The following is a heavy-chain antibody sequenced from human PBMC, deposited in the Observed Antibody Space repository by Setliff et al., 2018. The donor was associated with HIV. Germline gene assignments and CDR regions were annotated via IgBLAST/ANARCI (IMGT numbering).Heavy chain of an antibody. D-gene: IGHD3-10*01. Sequence: PSETLSLTCAVYGGSFNDYYWTWIRQPPGKGLEWIGEIDHSRSTKYHASLKSRVTISIDTSKNQISLKLSSVTAADTAVYYCARGLNYYGSGSYLPLGYWGQGTLVTVSS. CDR1: GGSFNDYY. J-gene: IGHJ4*02. V-gene: IGHV4-34*01. CDR3: ARGLNYYGSGSYLPLGY. CDR2: IDHSRST.